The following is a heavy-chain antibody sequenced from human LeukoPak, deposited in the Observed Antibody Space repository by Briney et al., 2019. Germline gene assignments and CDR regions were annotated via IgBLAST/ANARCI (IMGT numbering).Heavy chain of an antibody. Sequence: ASVKVSCKASGYTFTSYDINWVRQATGQGLEWMGIINPSGGSTSYAQKFQGRVTMTRDMSTSTVYMELSSLRSEDTAVYYCARGTFSSGYTNYWGQGTLVTVSS. CDR1: GYTFTSYD. CDR2: INPSGGST. D-gene: IGHD3-22*01. CDR3: ARGTFSSGYTNY. V-gene: IGHV1-46*01. J-gene: IGHJ4*02.